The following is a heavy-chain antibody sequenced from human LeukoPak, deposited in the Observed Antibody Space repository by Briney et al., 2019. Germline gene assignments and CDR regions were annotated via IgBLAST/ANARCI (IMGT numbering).Heavy chain of an antibody. CDR3: AKRGAEVGVTVAPGDY. D-gene: IGHD3-16*02. CDR2: ISSSGSTI. J-gene: IGHJ4*02. CDR1: GFTFSSYE. Sequence: GGSLRLSCAASGFTFSSYEMNWVRQAPGKGLEWVSYISSSGSTIYYADSVKGRFTISRDKSKNTLYLQMNSLRAEDTAVYYCAKRGAEVGVTVAPGDYWGQGTLVTVSS. V-gene: IGHV3-48*03.